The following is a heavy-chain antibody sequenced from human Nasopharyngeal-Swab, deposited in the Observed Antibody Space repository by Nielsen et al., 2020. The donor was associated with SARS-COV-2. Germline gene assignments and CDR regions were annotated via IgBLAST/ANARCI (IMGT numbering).Heavy chain of an antibody. CDR2: ISGSGDNT. V-gene: IGHV3-23*01. CDR3: AKDPSAAMDV. Sequence: GESLKISCEASGFTFESYGMTWVRQAPGKGLEWVSTISGSGDNTNYADSVRGRFTISRDTSQRTVFLQMTSLRAEDTALYYCAKDPSAAMDVWGKGTTVIVSS. D-gene: IGHD6-13*01. CDR1: GFTFESYG. J-gene: IGHJ6*03.